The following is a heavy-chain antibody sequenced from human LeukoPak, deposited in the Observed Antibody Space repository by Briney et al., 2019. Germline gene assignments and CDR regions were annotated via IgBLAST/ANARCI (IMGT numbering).Heavy chain of an antibody. CDR3: ARAYPGHSSSWYDY. Sequence: ASVKVSCKASGYTFTSYGISWVRQAPGQGLEWMGWISAYNGNTNYAQKLQGRVTMTTDTSTSTAYMELRSLRSDDTAVYYCARAYPGHSSSWYDYWGQGTLVTVSS. V-gene: IGHV1-18*01. CDR2: ISAYNGNT. D-gene: IGHD6-13*01. CDR1: GYTFTSYG. J-gene: IGHJ4*02.